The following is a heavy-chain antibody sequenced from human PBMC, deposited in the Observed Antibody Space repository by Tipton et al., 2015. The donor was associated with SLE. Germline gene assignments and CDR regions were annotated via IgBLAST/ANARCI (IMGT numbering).Heavy chain of an antibody. J-gene: IGHJ4*02. Sequence: TLSLTCTVSCGSIGPYYWHWIRQSPGKALEWIGYIYFDGNSNGRGNYNPSLKSRVTMSVDPSKMQFSLNLNSVTAADTALYFCARGVAERLGLDFWGQGSLVTVSS. CDR3: ARGVAERLGLDF. CDR1: CGSIGPYY. V-gene: IGHV4-59*01. CDR2: IYFDGNS. D-gene: IGHD6-19*01.